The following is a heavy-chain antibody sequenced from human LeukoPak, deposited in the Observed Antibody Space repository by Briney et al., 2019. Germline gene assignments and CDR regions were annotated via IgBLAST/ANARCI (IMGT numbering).Heavy chain of an antibody. D-gene: IGHD3-3*01. Sequence: SETLSLTCTVSGGSISSYYWGWIRQPPGKGLEWIGSIYYSGSTYYNPSLKSRVTISVDTSKNQFSLKLSSVTAADTAVYYCARPKQDRYYDFWSGYLSSDFWYMDVWGKGTTVTVSS. J-gene: IGHJ6*03. CDR2: IYYSGST. CDR3: ARPKQDRYYDFWSGYLSSDFWYMDV. CDR1: GGSISSYY. V-gene: IGHV4-39*01.